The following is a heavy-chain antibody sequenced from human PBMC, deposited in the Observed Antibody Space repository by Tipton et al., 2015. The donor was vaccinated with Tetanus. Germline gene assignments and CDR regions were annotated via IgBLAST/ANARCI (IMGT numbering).Heavy chain of an antibody. V-gene: IGHV3-21*01. Sequence: SLRLSCGASGFTFSSHSMTWVRQAPGKGLEWVSSINSISSYMNYADSVKGRFTISRENAKNSLYLQMNSLRAEDTAVYFCAREXVVTPAAFDIWGQGXMXXXS. D-gene: IGHD4-23*01. CDR2: INSISSYM. J-gene: IGHJ3*02. CDR1: GFTFSSHS. CDR3: AREXVVTPAAFDI.